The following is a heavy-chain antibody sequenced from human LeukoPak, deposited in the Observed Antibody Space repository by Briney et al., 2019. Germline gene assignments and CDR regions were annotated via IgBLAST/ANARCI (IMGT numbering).Heavy chain of an antibody. CDR1: GDSVITDDYY. D-gene: IGHD6-13*01. Sequence: SETLSLTCIVSGDSVITDDYYWGWVRQPPGKGLEWLGSTYRIPPLKSRVTMSVDTSRNQFSLRLGSVTAADTAVYFCARGLNSSWYGTDYWGQGTLVTVSS. V-gene: IGHV4-39*07. J-gene: IGHJ4*02. CDR3: ARGLNSSWYGTDY. CDR2: T.